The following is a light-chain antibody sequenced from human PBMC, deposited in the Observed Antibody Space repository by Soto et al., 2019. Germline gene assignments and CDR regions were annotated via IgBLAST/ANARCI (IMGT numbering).Light chain of an antibody. CDR3: SSFTSSITYV. CDR1: SNDIGGFNY. Sequence: QSAPTQPASVSGSPGQSITISCTGTSNDIGGFNYVSWYQQHPGKAPKLIISAVSNRPSGVSNRFSGSKSGNTASLTISGLQAEDEADYYCSSFTSSITYVFGTGTKLTVL. J-gene: IGLJ1*01. V-gene: IGLV2-14*03. CDR2: AVS.